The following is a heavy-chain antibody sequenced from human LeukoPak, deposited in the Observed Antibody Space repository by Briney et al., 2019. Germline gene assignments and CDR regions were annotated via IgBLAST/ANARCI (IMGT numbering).Heavy chain of an antibody. CDR1: GGTFSSYA. CDR3: ARGLYYYDSSGYYPFDC. J-gene: IGHJ4*02. Sequence: SVKVSCKASGGTFSSYAISWVRQAPGQGLEWMGRVIPIFGTANYAQKFQGRVTITADESTSTAYMELSSLRSEDTAVYYCARGLYYYDSSGYYPFDCWGQGTLVTVSS. CDR2: VIPIFGTA. D-gene: IGHD3-22*01. V-gene: IGHV1-69*15.